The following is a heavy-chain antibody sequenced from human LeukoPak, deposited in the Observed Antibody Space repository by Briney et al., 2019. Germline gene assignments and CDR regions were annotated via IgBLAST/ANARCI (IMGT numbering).Heavy chain of an antibody. CDR1: GFTVSSNY. J-gene: IGHJ4*02. CDR3: ARDTRLNYDSGSYCLDY. CDR2: IYSGGGRT. D-gene: IGHD3-10*01. Sequence: GGSLRLSCAASGFTVSSNYMSWVRQAPGKGLEWVSVIYSGGGRTYYADSVKGRFTIPRDNSKNTLYLQMNSQRAEDAAVYYCARDTRLNYDSGSYCLDYWGQGTLVTVSS. V-gene: IGHV3-53*01.